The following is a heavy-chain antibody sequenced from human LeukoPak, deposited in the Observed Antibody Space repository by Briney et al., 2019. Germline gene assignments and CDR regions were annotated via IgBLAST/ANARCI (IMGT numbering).Heavy chain of an antibody. CDR3: AKGGGSGWYWEEY. CDR2: ISGSGTGT. D-gene: IGHD6-19*01. Sequence: GGSLRLSCAASGSTFSTYAMSWVRRAPGKGLEWVSTISGSGTGTYYADSVKGRFTISRDNSKNTLYLQMNSLRAEDTAVYYCAKGGGSGWYWEEYWGQGTLVTVSS. V-gene: IGHV3-23*01. J-gene: IGHJ4*02. CDR1: GSTFSTYA.